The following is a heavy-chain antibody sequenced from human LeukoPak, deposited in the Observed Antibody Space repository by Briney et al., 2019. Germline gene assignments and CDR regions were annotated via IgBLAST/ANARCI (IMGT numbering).Heavy chain of an antibody. V-gene: IGHV4-30-2*01. CDR3: ARGTAAAGFDWFDP. Sequence: PSETLSPTCAVSGGSISSGGYSWSWIRQPPGKGLEWIGYIYHSGSTYYNPSLKSRVTISVDRSKNQFSLKLSSVTAADTAVYYCARGTAAAGFDWFDPWGQGTLVTVSS. D-gene: IGHD6-13*01. CDR1: GGSISSGGYS. J-gene: IGHJ5*02. CDR2: IYHSGST.